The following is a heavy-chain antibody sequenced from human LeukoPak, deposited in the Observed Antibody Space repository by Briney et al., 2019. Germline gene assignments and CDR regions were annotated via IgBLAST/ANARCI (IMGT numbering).Heavy chain of an antibody. CDR1: GGSISVYY. V-gene: IGHV4-59*01. CDR2: IYYSGST. Sequence: TSETLSLTCTVSGGSISVYYWSWIRQPPGKGLEWIGYIYYSGSTNYNPSLKSRVTISIDTSKNQFSLKLSSVTAADTAVYYCAIRILGYCSGDSCRTYYFDYWGQGTLATVSS. CDR3: AIRILGYCSGDSCRTYYFDY. D-gene: IGHD2-15*01. J-gene: IGHJ4*02.